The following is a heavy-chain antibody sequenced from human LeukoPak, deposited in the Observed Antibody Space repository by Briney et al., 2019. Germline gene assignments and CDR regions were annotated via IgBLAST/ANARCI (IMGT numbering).Heavy chain of an antibody. CDR2: VFPGGNT. D-gene: IGHD1-7*01. CDR1: GDAITRSNW. CDR3: VRDRELNY. Sequence: SETLSLTCAVSGDAITRSNWWSWVRQPPGKGLEWIGEVFPGGNTDYNPSLKSRVTISADTSKNQFSLKLTSVTAADTAVYYCVRDRELNYWGQGTLVTVSS. J-gene: IGHJ4*02. V-gene: IGHV4-4*02.